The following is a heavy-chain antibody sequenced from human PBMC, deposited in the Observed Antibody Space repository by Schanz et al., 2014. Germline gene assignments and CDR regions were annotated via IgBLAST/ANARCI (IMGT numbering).Heavy chain of an antibody. J-gene: IGHJ2*01. CDR3: VRVPSRDVSFDL. Sequence: QVQLVQSGAEVKKPGSSMKVSCKASGGTFNSYTINWVRQAPGQGLEWMGRIIPILGIANYAQKFQGRVTLTTDTSTSTAYMELRSLRSDDTAHYYCVRVPSRDVSFDLWGRGTLVTVSS. CDR2: IIPILGIA. D-gene: IGHD3-16*01. CDR1: GGTFNSYT. V-gene: IGHV1-69*02.